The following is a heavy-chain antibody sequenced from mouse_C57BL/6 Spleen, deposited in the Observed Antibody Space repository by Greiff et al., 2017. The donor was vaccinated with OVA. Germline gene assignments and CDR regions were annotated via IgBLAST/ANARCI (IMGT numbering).Heavy chain of an antibody. CDR2: IDPSDSET. Sequence: VQLQQPGAELVRPGSSVKLSCKASGYTFTSYWMHWVKQRPIQGLEWLGNIDPSDSETHYNQQFKDTATLPVDKSSSTAYMQLRRLTSEDSAVYYCARGCSEVYRYYGGQGTTLTVSS. V-gene: IGHV1-52*01. CDR1: GYTFTSYW. J-gene: IGHJ2*01. CDR3: ARGCSEVYRYY.